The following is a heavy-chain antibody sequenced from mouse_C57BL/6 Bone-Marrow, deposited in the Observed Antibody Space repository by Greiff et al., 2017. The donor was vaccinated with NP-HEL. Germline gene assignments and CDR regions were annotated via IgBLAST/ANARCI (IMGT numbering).Heavy chain of an antibody. CDR2: IYPGSGNT. V-gene: IGHV1-66*01. D-gene: IGHD2-2*01. CDR1: GYSFTSYY. J-gene: IGHJ4*01. CDR3: ARRFTMPTTGYAMDY. Sequence: QVQLQQSGPELVKPGASVKISCKASGYSFTSYYIHWVKQRPGQGLEWIGWIYPGSGNTKYNEKFKGKATLTADTSSSTAYMQLSSLTSEDSAVYYCARRFTMPTTGYAMDYWGQGTSVTVSS.